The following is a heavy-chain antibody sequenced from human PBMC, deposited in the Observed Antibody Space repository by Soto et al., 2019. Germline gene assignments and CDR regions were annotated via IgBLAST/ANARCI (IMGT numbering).Heavy chain of an antibody. CDR2: ISGGGSTI. J-gene: IGHJ4*02. V-gene: IGHV3-48*03. CDR1: GFSFSSYE. Sequence: PGGSLRLSCAASGFSFSSYEMNWVRQAPGKGLEWVSYISGGGSTIYYADSVKGRITISRDNARNSLYLHMNSLRAEDTAVYYCAREARGGGYFDYWGQGTLVTVSS. CDR3: AREARGGGYFDY. D-gene: IGHD2-15*01.